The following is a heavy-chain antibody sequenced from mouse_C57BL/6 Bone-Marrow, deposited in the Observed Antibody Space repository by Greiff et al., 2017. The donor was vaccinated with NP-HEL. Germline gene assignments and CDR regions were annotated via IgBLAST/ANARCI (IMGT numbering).Heavy chain of an antibody. CDR2: IRLKSDNYAT. Sequence: EVKLEESGGGLVQPGGSMKLSCVASGFTFSNYWMNWVRQSPEKGLEWVAQIRLKSDNYATHNAESVKGRFTISRDDSKSSIYLQMNNLRAEDTGIYYCIYDFWFAYWGQGTLVTVSA. D-gene: IGHD2-3*01. J-gene: IGHJ3*01. CDR1: GFTFSNYW. CDR3: IYDFWFAY. V-gene: IGHV6-3*01.